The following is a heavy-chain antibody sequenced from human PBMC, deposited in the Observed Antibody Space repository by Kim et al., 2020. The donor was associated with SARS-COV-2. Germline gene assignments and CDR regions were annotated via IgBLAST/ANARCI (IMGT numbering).Heavy chain of an antibody. Sequence: GGSLRLSCAASGFTFSSYAMSWVRQAPGKGLEWVSAISGSGGSTYYADSVKGRFTISRDNSKNTLYLQMNSLRAEDTAVYYCAKDGLPDSSGYSYYFDYWGQGTLVTVSS. J-gene: IGHJ4*02. CDR2: ISGSGGST. CDR1: GFTFSSYA. V-gene: IGHV3-23*01. D-gene: IGHD3-22*01. CDR3: AKDGLPDSSGYSYYFDY.